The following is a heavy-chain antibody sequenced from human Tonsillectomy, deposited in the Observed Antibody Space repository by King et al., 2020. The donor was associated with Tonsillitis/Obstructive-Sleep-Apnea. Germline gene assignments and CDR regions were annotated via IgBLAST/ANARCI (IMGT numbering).Heavy chain of an antibody. Sequence: DVQLVESGGGLVQPGRSLRLSCTASGFSFGDYNRNWVRQGPGKGLEWVGFIRSKGSGEKTEYAASVKGRFTISRDDSRDIAYLQMNSLKTEDTAVYYCTKEAGGHYDVWSGYHHLYYMDVWGKGTTVTVSS. J-gene: IGHJ6*03. V-gene: IGHV3-49*04. CDR1: GFSFGDYN. CDR3: TKEAGGHYDVWSGYHHLYYMDV. D-gene: IGHD3-3*01. CDR2: IRSKGSGEKT.